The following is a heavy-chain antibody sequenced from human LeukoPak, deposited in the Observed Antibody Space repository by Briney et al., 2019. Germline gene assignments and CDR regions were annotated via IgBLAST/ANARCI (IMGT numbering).Heavy chain of an antibody. J-gene: IGHJ3*02. CDR1: GFTVSSNF. CDR3: ARDPYSGELGAFDI. D-gene: IGHD7-27*01. CDR2: IYNGGNT. Sequence: PGGSLRLSCAASGFTVSSNFMSWVRQAPGKGLEWVSVIYNGGNTYYADSVKGRFTISRDNSKNTLYLQMNSLRAEDTAVYYCARDPYSGELGAFDIWGQGTMVTVSS. V-gene: IGHV3-53*01.